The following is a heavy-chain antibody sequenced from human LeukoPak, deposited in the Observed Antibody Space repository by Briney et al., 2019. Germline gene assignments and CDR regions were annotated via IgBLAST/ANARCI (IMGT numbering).Heavy chain of an antibody. CDR3: ARGMVQYFDWVSGYYCYGMDV. V-gene: IGHV3-21*01. CDR2: VSSSSSYI. D-gene: IGHD3-9*01. J-gene: IGHJ6*02. Sequence: GGSLRLSCAASGFTFSSYSMNWVRQAPGKGLEWVSSVSSSSSYIYYADSVKGRFTISRDNAKNSLYLQMNSLRADDTAVYYCARGMVQYFDWVSGYYCYGMDVWGQGTTVTVSS. CDR1: GFTFSSYS.